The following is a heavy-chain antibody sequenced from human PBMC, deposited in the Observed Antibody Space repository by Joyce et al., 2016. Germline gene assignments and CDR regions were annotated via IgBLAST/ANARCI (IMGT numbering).Heavy chain of an antibody. Sequence: EVQLVESGGGLVQPGGSLRLCCAASGIIFSNKEMNWVRQAPGKGLEWGSSINSDDSRIHYADSVRGRFTISRDNARNSLYLEMNSLRVEDTAIYYCTTPSGANWGQGSLVTVSS. J-gene: IGHJ4*02. CDR2: INSDDSRI. CDR1: GIIFSNKE. V-gene: IGHV3-48*03. D-gene: IGHD6-25*01. CDR3: TTPSGAN.